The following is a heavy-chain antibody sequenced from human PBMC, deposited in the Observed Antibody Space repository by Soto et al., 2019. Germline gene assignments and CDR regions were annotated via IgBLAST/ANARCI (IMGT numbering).Heavy chain of an antibody. D-gene: IGHD2-2*01. CDR3: AKDSSIEYQLPDY. CDR1: GFTFSSYA. CDR2: ISGSGGST. J-gene: IGHJ4*02. Sequence: VQLLESGGGLVQPGGSLRLSCAASGFTFSSYAMSWVRQAPGKGLEWVSAISGSGGSTYYADSVKGRFTISRDNSKNTLYLQMNSLRAGDTAVYYCAKDSSIEYQLPDYWGQGTLVTVSS. V-gene: IGHV3-23*01.